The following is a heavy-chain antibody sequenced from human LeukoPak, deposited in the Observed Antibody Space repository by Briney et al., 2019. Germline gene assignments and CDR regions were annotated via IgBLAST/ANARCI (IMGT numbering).Heavy chain of an antibody. CDR2: MNPDSGNT. Sequence: VASVKVSCKTSGYSFTGSYIHWVRQAPGQGLEWMGWMNPDSGNTGYAQKFQDRVTMTRNTSISTAYMELSSLRFEDTAVYYCARGVVVVPAARSPHYYYYMGVWGKGTTVTVSS. CDR3: ARGVVVVPAARSPHYYYYMGV. CDR1: GYSFTGSY. J-gene: IGHJ6*03. D-gene: IGHD2-2*01. V-gene: IGHV1-8*02.